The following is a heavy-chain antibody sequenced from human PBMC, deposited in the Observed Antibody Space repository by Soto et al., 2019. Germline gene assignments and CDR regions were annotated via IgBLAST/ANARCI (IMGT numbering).Heavy chain of an antibody. CDR3: ARGPSTVATWLDY. V-gene: IGHV3-64*02. J-gene: IGHJ4*02. Sequence: EVQLVESGEGLVQPGGSLRLSCAASGFTFSNYAMHWVRQAPGKGLEYVSAISGNGFSTYYGDSVRGRFIISRDNSKNTLYLHMGGLRAEDMAVYYCARGPSTVATWLDYWGQGTLVTVSS. D-gene: IGHD4-17*01. CDR2: ISGNGFST. CDR1: GFTFSNYA.